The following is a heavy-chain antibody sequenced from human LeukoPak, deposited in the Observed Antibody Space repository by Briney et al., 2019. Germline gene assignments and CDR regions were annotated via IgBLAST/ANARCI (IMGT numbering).Heavy chain of an antibody. CDR3: ARAPRSIAARPTRFAFDI. CDR1: GGSIWSHY. Sequence: PSETLSLTCTVSGGSIWSHYGRCIRQPRGRGLEWIGYVYYSGSTNYNPSLKSRVTISVDTSKNQFSLKLSSVTATDEARDYYARAPRSIAARPTRFAFDIWGQGTMVTVSS. D-gene: IGHD6-6*01. J-gene: IGHJ3*02. CDR2: VYYSGST. V-gene: IGHV4-59*11.